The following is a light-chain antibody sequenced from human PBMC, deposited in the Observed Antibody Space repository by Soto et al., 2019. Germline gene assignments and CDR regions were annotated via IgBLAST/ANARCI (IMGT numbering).Light chain of an antibody. J-gene: IGLJ1*01. CDR3: QSYDSSLSGYV. Sequence: QPVLTQPPSVSGAPGQRVTISCTGGSSNIGAGYDVHWYQQLPGTAPKVLIYGNSNRPSGVPDRFSGSRSGTSASLAITGLQAEDEADYYCQSYDSSLSGYVFGTGTKLTVL. CDR2: GNS. CDR1: SSNIGAGYD. V-gene: IGLV1-40*01.